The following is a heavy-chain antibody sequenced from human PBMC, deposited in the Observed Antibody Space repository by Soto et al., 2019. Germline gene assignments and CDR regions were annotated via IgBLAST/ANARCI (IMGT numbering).Heavy chain of an antibody. CDR1: GGSFSGYY. V-gene: IGHV4-34*01. Sequence: QVQLQQWGAGLLKPSETLSLTCAVYGGSFSGYYWSWIRQPPGKGLEWIGEINHSGSTNYNPSLKRRVTISVDTCKNQFSLKLSSVTAADTAVYYCARGPDIVVVPAAILKAFDIWGQGTMVTVSS. D-gene: IGHD2-2*01. CDR2: INHSGST. J-gene: IGHJ3*02. CDR3: ARGPDIVVVPAAILKAFDI.